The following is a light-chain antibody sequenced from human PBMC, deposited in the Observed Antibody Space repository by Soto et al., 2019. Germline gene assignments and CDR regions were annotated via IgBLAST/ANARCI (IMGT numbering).Light chain of an antibody. V-gene: IGKV3-20*01. J-gene: IGKJ1*01. CDR1: QSVSSSY. Sequence: EIVLTQSPGTLSLSPGERATLSCRASQSVSSSYLAWYQQKPGQAPRLLIYGASSRATGIPDRFSGSGSGTDFTLTISRLEPGDFAVYYCQQYGSSPPRTFGQGTKVDIK. CDR3: QQYGSSPPRT. CDR2: GAS.